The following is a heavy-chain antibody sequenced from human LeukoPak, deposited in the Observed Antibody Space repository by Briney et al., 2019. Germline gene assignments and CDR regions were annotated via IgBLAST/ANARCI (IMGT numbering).Heavy chain of an antibody. CDR3: ARPYYYDSSGYYPPYYFDY. CDR1: GYTFTSYY. D-gene: IGHD3-22*01. CDR2: INPSGGST. V-gene: IGHV1-46*03. Sequence: GASVKGSCKASGYTFTSYYMHWVRQAPGQGLEWMGIINPSGGSTSYAQKVQGRVTMTRDTSTGTVYMELSSLRSEDTAVYYCARPYYYDSSGYYPPYYFDYWGQGTLVTVSS. J-gene: IGHJ4*02.